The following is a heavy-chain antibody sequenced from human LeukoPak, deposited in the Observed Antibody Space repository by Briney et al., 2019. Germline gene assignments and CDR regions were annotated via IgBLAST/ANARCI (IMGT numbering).Heavy chain of an antibody. CDR1: GGSISNYW. Sequence: SETLSLTCTVSGGSISNYWWSWIRQPPGKGLEWIGYVFDSGGNKYNPSLKSRVTISVDTSKKQFSLKLSSVTAADTAVYYCARGYSSSWNYFDYWGQGTLVTVSS. CDR2: VFDSGGN. D-gene: IGHD6-13*01. J-gene: IGHJ4*02. CDR3: ARGYSSSWNYFDY. V-gene: IGHV4-59*01.